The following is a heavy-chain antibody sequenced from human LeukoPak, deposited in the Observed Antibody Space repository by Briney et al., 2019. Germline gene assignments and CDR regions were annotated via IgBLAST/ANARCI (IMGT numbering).Heavy chain of an antibody. J-gene: IGHJ4*02. D-gene: IGHD5-12*01. Sequence: GGSLRLSCAASGFTFSSYSMNWVRQAPGKGLEWVSSISSSSSYIYYADSVKGRFTIPRDNAKNSLYLQMNSLRAEDTAVYYCARVPNSGYDSGPFDYWGQGTLVTVSS. CDR2: ISSSSSYI. CDR3: ARVPNSGYDSGPFDY. V-gene: IGHV3-21*01. CDR1: GFTFSSYS.